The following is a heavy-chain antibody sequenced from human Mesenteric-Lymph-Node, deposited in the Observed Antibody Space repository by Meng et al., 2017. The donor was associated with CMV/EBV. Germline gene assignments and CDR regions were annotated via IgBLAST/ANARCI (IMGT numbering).Heavy chain of an antibody. CDR1: GFTFSSYA. Sequence: GESLKISCAASGFTFSSYAMSWVRQAPGKGLEWVSAISGSGGSTYYADSVKGRLTIARDNSKNTLYLQMTSLRAEDTAVYYCAKARATMVVTYLFDYWGQGTLVTVSS. D-gene: IGHD4-23*01. CDR3: AKARATMVVTYLFDY. J-gene: IGHJ4*02. V-gene: IGHV3-23*01. CDR2: ISGSGGST.